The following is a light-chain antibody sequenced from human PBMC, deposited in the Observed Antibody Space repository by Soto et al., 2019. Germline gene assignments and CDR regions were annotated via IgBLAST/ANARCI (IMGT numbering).Light chain of an antibody. V-gene: IGKV1-16*02. Sequence: DIQMTQSPSSLSASVGDRATMTCRASQGISNYLSWLQQKPGKAPESLIYAASSLQSRGPSKFSGSRSAADFTLTTISLQPEDLATYYCQQYNSYPISFGQGTRLVSK. CDR1: QGISNY. CDR2: AAS. CDR3: QQYNSYPIS. J-gene: IGKJ5*01.